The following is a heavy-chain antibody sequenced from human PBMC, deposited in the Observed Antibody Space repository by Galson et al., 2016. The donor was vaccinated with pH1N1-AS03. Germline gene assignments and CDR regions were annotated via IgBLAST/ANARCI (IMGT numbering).Heavy chain of an antibody. CDR2: IDRDGRTI. CDR3: ATEVCGVAALDY. Sequence: SLRLSCAASGFSIRGYWMHWVRQAPGKGLLWVSRIDRDGRTIAYADSVKGRFTISRDDAQNTLYLEMSRLRAEDTAIYYCATEVCGVAALDYWGQGTLLTVSS. CDR1: GFSIRGYW. D-gene: IGHD3-3*01. V-gene: IGHV3-74*01. J-gene: IGHJ4*02.